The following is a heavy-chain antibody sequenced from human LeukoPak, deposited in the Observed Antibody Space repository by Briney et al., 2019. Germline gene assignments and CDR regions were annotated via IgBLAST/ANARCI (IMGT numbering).Heavy chain of an antibody. D-gene: IGHD3-9*01. CDR3: ARDRDFDWLLTAHYNWFDP. V-gene: IGHV3-21*01. CDR2: ISSSSSYI. J-gene: IGHJ5*02. CDR1: GFTFSSCS. Sequence: GGSLRLSCAASGFTFSSCSMNWVRQAPGKGLEWVSSISSSSSYIYYADSVKGRFTISRDNAKNSLYLQMNSLRAEDTAVYYCARDRDFDWLLTAHYNWFDPWGQGTLVTDSS.